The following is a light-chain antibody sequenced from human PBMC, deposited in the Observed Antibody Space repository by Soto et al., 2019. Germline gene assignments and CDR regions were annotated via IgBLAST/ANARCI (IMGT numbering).Light chain of an antibody. CDR2: DAS. J-gene: IGKJ1*01. V-gene: IGKV3-11*01. CDR3: QQRSTWPLT. CDR1: QSVSSY. Sequence: EIVLTQSPATLSLSPGERATLSCRASQSVSSYLAGYQQKPGQAPRLLIYDASNRATGIPARFSGSGSGTDFTLTIRSLEHEDVAVYYCQQRSTWPLTFGQGTKVEIK.